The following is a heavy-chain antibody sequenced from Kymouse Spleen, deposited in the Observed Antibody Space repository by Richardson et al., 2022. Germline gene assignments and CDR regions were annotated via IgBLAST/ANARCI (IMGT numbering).Heavy chain of an antibody. D-gene: IGHD3-10*01. V-gene: IGHV3-9*01. J-gene: IGHJ6*02. Sequence: EVQLVESGGGLVQPGRSLRLSCAASGFTFDDYAMHWVRQAPGKGLEWVSGISWNSGSIGYADSVKGRFTISRDNAKNSLYLQMNSLRAEDTALYYCAKDRGSGSPYYYYGMDVWGQGTTVTVSS. CDR1: GFTFDDYA. CDR3: AKDRGSGSPYYYYGMDV. CDR2: ISWNSGSI.